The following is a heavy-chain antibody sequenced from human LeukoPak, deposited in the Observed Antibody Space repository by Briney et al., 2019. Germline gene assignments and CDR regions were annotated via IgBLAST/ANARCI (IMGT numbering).Heavy chain of an antibody. CDR2: IYYSGST. J-gene: IGHJ4*02. CDR3: AREADYDSGSPDTFDY. Sequence: SETLSLTCTVSGGSISSYYWSWIRQPPGKGLEWIGYIYYSGSTNYNPSLKSRVTISVDTSKNQFSLKLSSVTAADTAVYYCAREADYDSGSPDTFDYWGQGTLVTVSS. D-gene: IGHD3-10*01. CDR1: GGSISSYY. V-gene: IGHV4-59*01.